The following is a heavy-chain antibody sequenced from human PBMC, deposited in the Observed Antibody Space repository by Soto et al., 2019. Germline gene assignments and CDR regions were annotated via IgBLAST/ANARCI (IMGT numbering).Heavy chain of an antibody. D-gene: IGHD1-1*01. J-gene: IGHJ6*03. V-gene: IGHV3-23*01. Sequence: GGSLRLSCAASGFTFSSYAMSWVRQAPGKGLEWVSAISGSGGSTYYADSVKGRFTISRDNSKNTLYLQMNSLRAEDTAVYYCAKNPPYNSQAYYYYYYMDVWGKGTTVTVSS. CDR3: AKNPPYNSQAYYYYYYMDV. CDR2: ISGSGGST. CDR1: GFTFSSYA.